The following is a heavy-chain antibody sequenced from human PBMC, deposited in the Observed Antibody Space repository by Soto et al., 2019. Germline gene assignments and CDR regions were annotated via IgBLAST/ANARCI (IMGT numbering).Heavy chain of an antibody. CDR2: ISSSSSYI. CDR1: GFTFSSYS. Sequence: GGSLRLSCAASGFTFSSYSMNWVRQAPGKGLEWVSSISSSSSYIYYADSVKGRFTISRDNAKNSLYLQMNSLRAEDTAVYYCAREGYLVDYYYYGMDVWGQGTTVTV. J-gene: IGHJ6*02. D-gene: IGHD3-9*01. CDR3: AREGYLVDYYYYGMDV. V-gene: IGHV3-21*01.